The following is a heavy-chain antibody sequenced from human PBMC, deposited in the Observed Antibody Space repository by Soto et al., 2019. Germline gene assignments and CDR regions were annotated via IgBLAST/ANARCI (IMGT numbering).Heavy chain of an antibody. CDR3: ARVLWGYCGTDCYPLDV. CDR2: IYKTGST. D-gene: IGHD2-21*02. V-gene: IGHV4-59*01. Sequence: QVQLQESGPGLLKPSETLSLTCTVSGGSISGYYWGWIRQPPGKGLEWIGYIYKTGSTVYNPSFKSRVPISVDTSKNQFALQLNSVTAADTAVYYCARVLWGYCGTDCYPLDVWGQGTTVTVSS. J-gene: IGHJ6*02. CDR1: GGSISGYY.